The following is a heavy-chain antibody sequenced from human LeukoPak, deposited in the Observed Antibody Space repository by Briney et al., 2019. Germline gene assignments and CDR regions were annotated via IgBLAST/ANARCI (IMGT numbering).Heavy chain of an antibody. CDR3: ATTVAGTRWALGY. Sequence: PGGSLRLSCAASGFTFSSYGMHWVRQAPGKGLEWVAFIRYDGSNKYYADSVKGRFTISRDNSKNTLYLQMNSLRAEDAAVYYCATTVAGTRWALGYWGQGTLVTVSS. CDR1: GFTFSSYG. J-gene: IGHJ4*02. V-gene: IGHV3-30*02. D-gene: IGHD6-19*01. CDR2: IRYDGSNK.